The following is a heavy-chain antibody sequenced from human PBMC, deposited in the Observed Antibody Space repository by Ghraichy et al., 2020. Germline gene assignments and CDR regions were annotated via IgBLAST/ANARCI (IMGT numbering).Heavy chain of an antibody. V-gene: IGHV4-34*01. CDR3: AGGPTVTTYPHYYYGMDV. D-gene: IGHD4-11*01. CDR1: GGSFSGYY. Sequence: SETLSLTCAVYGGSFSGYYWSWIRQPPGKGLEWIGEINHSGSTNYNPSLKSRVTISVDTSKNQFSLKLSSVTAADTAVYYCAGGPTVTTYPHYYYGMDVWGQGTTVTVSS. J-gene: IGHJ6*02. CDR2: INHSGST.